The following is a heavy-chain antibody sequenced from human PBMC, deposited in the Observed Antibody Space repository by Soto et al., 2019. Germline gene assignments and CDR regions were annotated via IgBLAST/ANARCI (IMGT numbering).Heavy chain of an antibody. V-gene: IGHV1-46*01. J-gene: IGHJ4*02. CDR1: GYPFTSYY. Sequence: ASVKVPCKASGYPFTSYYVHWVRQAPGQGLEWMGFINPSSGSTSYAQKFQGRVTMTRDTSTSTVYMEVSSLRSEDTAVYYCAREMYTTRGSPFDYWGQRTLVTVSS. CDR2: INPSSGST. CDR3: AREMYTTRGSPFDY. D-gene: IGHD3-16*01.